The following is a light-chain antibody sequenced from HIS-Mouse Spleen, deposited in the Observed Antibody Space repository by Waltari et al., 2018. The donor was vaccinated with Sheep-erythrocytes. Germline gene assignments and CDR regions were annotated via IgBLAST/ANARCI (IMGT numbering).Light chain of an antibody. CDR3: QQRSNWYT. Sequence: ELVLTQSPATLSLSPGERAPLSCRASQSVSSYLAWYQQKPGQAPRLLIYDASNLATGIPARFSGSGSGTDFTLTISSLEPEDFAVYYCQQRSNWYTFGQGTKVEIK. CDR2: DAS. J-gene: IGKJ2*01. V-gene: IGKV3-11*01. CDR1: QSVSSY.